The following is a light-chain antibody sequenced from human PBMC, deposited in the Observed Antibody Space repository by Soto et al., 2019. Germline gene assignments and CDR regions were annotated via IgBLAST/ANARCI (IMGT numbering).Light chain of an antibody. J-gene: IGKJ1*01. V-gene: IGKV3-20*01. Sequence: DIVLTQSPGTLSFSPGERATLSCRASQSVSSNHLAWYQQKPGQAPRLLIYGGSSRATGIPVRFSGSGSETDFTLTITRLEPEDFAVYYCQQYSRSRTFGQGTKVDIK. CDR2: GGS. CDR1: QSVSSNH. CDR3: QQYSRSRT.